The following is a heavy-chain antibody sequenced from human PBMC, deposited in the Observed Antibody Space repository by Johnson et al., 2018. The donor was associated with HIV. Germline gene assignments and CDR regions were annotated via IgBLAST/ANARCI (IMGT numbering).Heavy chain of an antibody. V-gene: IGHV3-20*04. D-gene: IGHD6-6*01. CDR3: ANSYSSSSGNNDYAFDI. J-gene: IGHJ3*02. Sequence: VQLVESGGGVVRPGGSLRLSCAASGFTFDDYGMSWVRQAPGKGLEWVSGINWNGGSTGYADSVKGRFPISRDKAKNSMYVQMNSLRAEDTAVYYCANSYSSSSGNNDYAFDIWGQGTMVTVSS. CDR1: GFTFDDYG. CDR2: INWNGGST.